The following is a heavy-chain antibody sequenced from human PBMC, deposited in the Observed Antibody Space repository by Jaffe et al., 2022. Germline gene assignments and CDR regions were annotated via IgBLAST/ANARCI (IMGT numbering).Heavy chain of an antibody. Sequence: QVQLQQWGAGLLKPSETLSLTCAVYGGSFSGYYWSWIRQPPGKGLEWIGEINHSGSTNYNPSLKSRVTISVDTSKNQFSLKLSSVTAADTAVYYCARGTAPTSQSTSRYYYYYYYMDVWGKGTTVTVSS. J-gene: IGHJ6*03. D-gene: IGHD2-2*01. CDR3: ARGTAPTSQSTSRYYYYYYYMDV. V-gene: IGHV4-34*01. CDR1: GGSFSGYY. CDR2: INHSGST.